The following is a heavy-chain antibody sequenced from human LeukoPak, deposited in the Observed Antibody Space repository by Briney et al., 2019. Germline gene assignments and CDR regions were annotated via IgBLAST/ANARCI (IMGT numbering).Heavy chain of an antibody. CDR2: IRSKAYGGTT. D-gene: IGHD7-27*01. J-gene: IGHJ4*02. CDR3: ARRGSNWGSYEGDDY. Sequence: PGGSLRLSCTASGFTFGDYAMSWVRQAPGKGLEWVGFIRSKAYGGTTEYAASVKGRFTISRDDSKSIAYLQMNSLKASDTAMYYCARRGSNWGSYEGDDYWGQGTLVTVSS. CDR1: GFTFGDYA. V-gene: IGHV3-49*04.